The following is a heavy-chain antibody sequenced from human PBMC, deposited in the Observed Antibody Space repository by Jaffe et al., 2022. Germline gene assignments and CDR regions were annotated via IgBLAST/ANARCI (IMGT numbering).Heavy chain of an antibody. CDR1: GFTFSSYG. CDR3: VKGPGYSTYDRFDH. Sequence: QVQLVESGGGVVRPGGSLRLSCAASGFTFSSYGIHWVRQAPGKGLEWVTFIRYDGSKEFYRDSVKGRFTISRDNSKNTVSLQMDSLRPEDTALYYCVKGPGYSTYDRFDHWGQGTLVTVSS. V-gene: IGHV3-30*02. CDR2: IRYDGSKE. J-gene: IGHJ4*02. D-gene: IGHD2-8*01.